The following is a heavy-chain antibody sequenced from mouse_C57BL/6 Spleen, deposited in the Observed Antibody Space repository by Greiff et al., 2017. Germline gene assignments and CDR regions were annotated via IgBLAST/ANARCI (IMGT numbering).Heavy chain of an antibody. J-gene: IGHJ1*03. CDR3: GREGGSCGDMDV. CDR2: FYPRSGNT. D-gene: IGHD2-13*01. Sequence: VQLKESGAELVRPWASVTLSCKASGYSFTSYGISWVKQRTGQGLEWIGEFYPRSGNTYYNETFKGKATLTADKSSSTVYMELRSLTSEDSAVYFCGREGGSCGDMDVWGTGTAVTVSS. V-gene: IGHV1-81*01. CDR1: GYSFTSYG.